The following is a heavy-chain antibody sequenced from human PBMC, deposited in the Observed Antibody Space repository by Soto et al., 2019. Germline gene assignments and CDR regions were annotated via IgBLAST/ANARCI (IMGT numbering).Heavy chain of an antibody. D-gene: IGHD3-10*01. CDR1: DGSFSGYY. CDR2: IYYSGST. V-gene: IGHV4-30-4*08. Sequence: KPSETLSLTCAVYDGSFSGYYWSWIRQSPGKGLEWIGYIYYSGSTYYNPSLKSRVTISVDTSKNQFSLKLSSVTAADTAVYYCARGTYYYGSGSFPYGMDVWGQGTTVTVSS. CDR3: ARGTYYYGSGSFPYGMDV. J-gene: IGHJ6*02.